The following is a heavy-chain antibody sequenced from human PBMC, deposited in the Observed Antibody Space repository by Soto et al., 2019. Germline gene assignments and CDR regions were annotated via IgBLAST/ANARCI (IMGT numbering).Heavy chain of an antibody. CDR1: EFSFSEYW. CDR3: ARVDRGSSLFYYYYGMDV. CDR2: LDQGGGEK. Sequence: PGGSLRLSCAASEFSFSEYWMAWDRQAPGKGLEWVANLDQGGGEKHYADSVKGRFTISRDNSKNTPYLQMDSLRAEDTAVYYCARVDRGSSLFYYYYGMDVWGQGTTVTVSS. D-gene: IGHD6-6*01. J-gene: IGHJ6*02. V-gene: IGHV3-7*02.